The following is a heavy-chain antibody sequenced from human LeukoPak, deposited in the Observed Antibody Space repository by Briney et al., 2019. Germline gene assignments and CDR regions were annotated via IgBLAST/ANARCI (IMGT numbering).Heavy chain of an antibody. V-gene: IGHV3-23*01. J-gene: IGHJ4*02. CDR1: GFTFNSYA. CDR3: AKRGGYETMAAFDY. Sequence: GGSLRLSCAASGFTFNSYAMSWVRQAPGKGLEWVSAISPGGSDTYYADSVRGRFTISRDNAKNTLYLQMSSLTAEDSAVYYCAKRGGYETMAAFDYWGQGTLVTVSS. D-gene: IGHD3-10*01. CDR2: ISPGGSDT.